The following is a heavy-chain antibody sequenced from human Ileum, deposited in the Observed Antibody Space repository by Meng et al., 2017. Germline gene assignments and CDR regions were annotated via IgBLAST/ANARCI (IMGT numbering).Heavy chain of an antibody. CDR1: GFTFSSYG. Sequence: QVQLVESGGGVGQPGGSLRLSCAASGFTFSSYGMHWVRQAPGKGLEWVALMSFDGSKIFYGDSVKGRFTISRDNSKNTLYLQMNSLRAEDTAVYYCAFGVCGSNCYYLESWGQGTLVTVSS. J-gene: IGHJ4*02. D-gene: IGHD3-22*01. CDR2: MSFDGSKI. V-gene: IGHV3-30*03. CDR3: AFGVCGSNCYYLES.